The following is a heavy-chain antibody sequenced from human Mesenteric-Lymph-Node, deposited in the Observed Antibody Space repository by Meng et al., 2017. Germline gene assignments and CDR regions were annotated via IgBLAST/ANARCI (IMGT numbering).Heavy chain of an antibody. J-gene: IGHJ4*02. D-gene: IGHD2-15*01. CDR2: VSHSGGNK. CDR3: AKRECSGSGCNGGFDS. Sequence: GESLKISCAASGFSFSNYAMNWVRQAPGKGLEWVSIVSHSGGNKFYADSVKGRFTISRDNSKNIVYLQMNSLRPEDTAVYYCAKRECSGSGCNGGFDSWGQGTLVTVSS. CDR1: GFSFSNYA. V-gene: IGHV3-23*01.